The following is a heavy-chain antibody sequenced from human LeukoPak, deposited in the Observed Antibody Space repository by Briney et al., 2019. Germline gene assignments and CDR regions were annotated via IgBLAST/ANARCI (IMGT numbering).Heavy chain of an antibody. CDR3: ARGGLLLWFGESPYGMDV. V-gene: IGHV4-30-2*01. J-gene: IGHJ6*02. D-gene: IGHD3-10*01. CDR1: GGSISSGGYS. Sequence: PSQTLSLTCAVSGGSISSGGYSWSWIRQPPGKGPEWIGYIYHSGSTYYNPSLKSRVTISVDRSKNQFSLKLSSVTAADTAVYYCARGGLLLWFGESPYGMDVWGQGTTVTVSS. CDR2: IYHSGST.